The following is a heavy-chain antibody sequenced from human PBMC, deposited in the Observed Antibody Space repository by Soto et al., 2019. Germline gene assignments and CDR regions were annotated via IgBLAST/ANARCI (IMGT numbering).Heavy chain of an antibody. J-gene: IGHJ4*02. Sequence: GGSLRLSCAASGFTFINAWMNWVRQAPGKGLEWVGRIKSKTDGGTTDYAAPVKGRFTISRDDSKNTLYLQMNSLKIEDTAVYYCAKNPGYYYDITGYHFDYWGQGT. V-gene: IGHV3-15*07. CDR1: GFTFINAW. CDR3: AKNPGYYYDITGYHFDY. D-gene: IGHD3-22*01. CDR2: IKSKTDGGTT.